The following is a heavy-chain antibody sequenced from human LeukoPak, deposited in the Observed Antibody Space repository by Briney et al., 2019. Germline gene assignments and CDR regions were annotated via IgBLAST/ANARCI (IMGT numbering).Heavy chain of an antibody. CDR2: IYYSGST. CDR3: AKTYYDILTGYGGPYYMDV. J-gene: IGHJ6*03. V-gene: IGHV4-59*01. D-gene: IGHD3-9*01. Sequence: SETLSLTCTVSGGSISSYYWSWIRQPPGKGLEWIGYIYYSGSTNYNPSLKSRVTISVDTSKNQISLKLSSVTAADTAVYYCAKTYYDILTGYGGPYYMDVWGKGTTVTVSS. CDR1: GGSISSYY.